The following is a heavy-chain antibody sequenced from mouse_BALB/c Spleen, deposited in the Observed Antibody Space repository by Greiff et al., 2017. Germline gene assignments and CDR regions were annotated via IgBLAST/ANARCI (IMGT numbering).Heavy chain of an antibody. V-gene: IGHV5-4*02. Sequence: DVMLVESGGGLVKPGGSLKLSCAASGFTFSDYYMYWVRQTPEKRLEWVATISDGGSYTYYPDSVKGRFTISRDNAKNNLYLQMSSLKSEDTAMYYCARRVSYAMDYWGQGTSVTVSS. CDR1: GFTFSDYY. CDR2: ISDGGSYT. J-gene: IGHJ4*01. CDR3: ARRVSYAMDY.